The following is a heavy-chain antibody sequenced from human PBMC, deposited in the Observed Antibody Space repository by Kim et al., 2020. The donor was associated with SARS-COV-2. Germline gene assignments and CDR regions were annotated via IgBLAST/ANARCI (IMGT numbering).Heavy chain of an antibody. V-gene: IGHV3-30*04. J-gene: IGHJ4*02. CDR2: ISYDGSNK. Sequence: GGSLRLSCAASGFTFSSYAMHWVRQAPGKGLEWVAVISYDGSNKYYADSVKGRFTISRDNSKNTLYLQMNSLRAEDTAVYYCARVKGGSYYGSFDYWGEGPLVTVS. D-gene: IGHD1-26*01. CDR3: ARVKGGSYYGSFDY. CDR1: GFTFSSYA.